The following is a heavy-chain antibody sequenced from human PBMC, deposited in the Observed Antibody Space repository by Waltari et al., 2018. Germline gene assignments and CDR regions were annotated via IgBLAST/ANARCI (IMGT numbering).Heavy chain of an antibody. CDR2: IFYSGNA. CDR3: ARLGYNNENYYIGFDY. CDR1: GGSISNKYSP. J-gene: IGHJ4*02. D-gene: IGHD2-15*01. V-gene: IGHV4-39*01. Sequence: QLQLQESGPGLLKPSETLSLTCGVSGGSISNKYSPWAWFRQPPGQGLEWIGNIFYSGNAKYSPSLKSRVTISVDTSKNNFSLKLSSVTAADTAVYYCARLGYNNENYYIGFDYWGQGTLVTVSS.